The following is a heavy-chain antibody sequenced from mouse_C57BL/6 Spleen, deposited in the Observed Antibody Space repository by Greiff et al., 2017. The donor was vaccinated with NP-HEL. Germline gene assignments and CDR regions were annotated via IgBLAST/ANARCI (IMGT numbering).Heavy chain of an antibody. CDR1: GFTFTDYY. CDR3: ARGYYGSSYWYFDV. CDR2: IRNKANGYTT. J-gene: IGHJ1*03. D-gene: IGHD1-1*01. Sequence: EVMLVESGGGLVQPGGSLSLSCAASGFTFTDYYMSWVRQPPGKALEWLGFIRNKANGYTTEYSASVKGRFTISRDNSQSILYLQMNALRAEDSATYYCARGYYGSSYWYFDVWGTGTTVTVSS. V-gene: IGHV7-3*01.